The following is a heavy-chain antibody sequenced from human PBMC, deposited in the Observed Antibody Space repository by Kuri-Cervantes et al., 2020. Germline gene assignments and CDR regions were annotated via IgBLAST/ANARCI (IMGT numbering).Heavy chain of an antibody. V-gene: IGHV3-30*03. Sequence: GESLKISCAASGFTVSSNYMSWVRQAPGKGLEWVAVISYDGSNKYYADSVKGRFTISRDNSKNTLYLQMNSLRAEDTAVYYCARDSHYDFWSGYGYYYYGMDVWGQGTTVTVSS. J-gene: IGHJ6*02. D-gene: IGHD3-3*01. CDR1: GFTVSSNY. CDR2: ISYDGSNK. CDR3: ARDSHYDFWSGYGYYYYGMDV.